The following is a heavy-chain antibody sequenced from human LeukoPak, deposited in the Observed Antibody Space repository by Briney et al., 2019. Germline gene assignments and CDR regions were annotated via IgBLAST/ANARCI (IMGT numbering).Heavy chain of an antibody. CDR1: GGSISSYY. Sequence: SETLSLTCTVSGGSISSYYWSWIRQPPGKGLEWIGYIYYSGSTNYNPSLKSRVTISVDTSKNQFSLKLSSVTAADTAVYYCARFSISLGPNRGSRAYYDFWSQGTLVTVSS. V-gene: IGHV4-59*01. J-gene: IGHJ4*02. CDR3: ARFSISLGPNRGSRAYYDF. CDR2: IYYSGST. D-gene: IGHD3-3*01.